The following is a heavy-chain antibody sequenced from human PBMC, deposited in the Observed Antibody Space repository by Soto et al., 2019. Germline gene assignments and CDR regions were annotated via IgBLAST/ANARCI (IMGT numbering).Heavy chain of an antibody. CDR2: INHSGST. CDR1: GGSFSGYY. CDR3: ARGSLRYFDWLLACMDV. D-gene: IGHD3-9*01. J-gene: IGHJ6*02. V-gene: IGHV4-34*01. Sequence: SETLSLTCAVYGGSFSGYYWSWIRQPPGKGLEWIGEINHSGSTNYNPSLKSRVTISVDTSKNQFSLKLSSVTAADTAVHYCARGSLRYFDWLLACMDVWGQGTTVTVSS.